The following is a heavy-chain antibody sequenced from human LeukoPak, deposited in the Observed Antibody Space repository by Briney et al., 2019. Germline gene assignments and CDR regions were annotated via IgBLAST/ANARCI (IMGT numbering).Heavy chain of an antibody. CDR1: GYTFTGYD. J-gene: IGHJ5*02. CDR3: ARDAAWIQPTNNWFDP. Sequence: ASVKVSCKASGYTFTGYDIHWVRQAPGQGLEWMGWISAYNGNTNYAQKLQGRVTMTTDTSTSTAYMELRSLRSDDTAVYYCARDAAWIQPTNNWFDPWGQGTLVTVSS. V-gene: IGHV1-18*04. CDR2: ISAYNGNT. D-gene: IGHD5-18*01.